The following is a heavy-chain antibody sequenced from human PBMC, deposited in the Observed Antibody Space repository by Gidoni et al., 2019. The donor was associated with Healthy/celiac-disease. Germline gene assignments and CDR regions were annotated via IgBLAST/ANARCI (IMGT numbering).Heavy chain of an antibody. V-gene: IGHV5-10-1*03. J-gene: IGHJ6*02. Sequence: EVQLVQSGAEVKKPGESLRISCKGSGYSFTSYWISWVRQMPGKGLEWMGRIDPSDSYTNYSPSFQGHVTISADKSISTAYLQWSSLKASDTAMYYCARNDDFWSGYYGGMDVWGQGTTVTVSS. D-gene: IGHD3-3*01. CDR2: IDPSDSYT. CDR3: ARNDDFWSGYYGGMDV. CDR1: GYSFTSYW.